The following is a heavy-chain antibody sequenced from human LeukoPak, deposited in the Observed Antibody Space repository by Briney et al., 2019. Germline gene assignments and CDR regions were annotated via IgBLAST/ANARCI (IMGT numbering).Heavy chain of an antibody. CDR2: IIPIFGTA. CDR3: ARNEGTERIVATWGEHLLYYYYYMDV. CDR1: GGTFSSYA. V-gene: IGHV1-69*01. Sequence: SVKVSCKASGGTFSSYAISWVRQAPGQGLELMGGIIPIFGTANYAQKFQGRVTITADESTSTAYMELSSLRSEDTAVYYCARNEGTERIVATWGEHLLYYYYYMDVWGKGTTVTVSS. D-gene: IGHD5-12*01. J-gene: IGHJ6*03.